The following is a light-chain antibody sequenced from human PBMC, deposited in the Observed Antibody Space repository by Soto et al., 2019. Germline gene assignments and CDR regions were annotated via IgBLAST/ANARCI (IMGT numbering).Light chain of an antibody. J-gene: IGLJ2*01. CDR1: SSNIRSNS. V-gene: IGLV1-44*01. CDR2: GDN. CDR3: AAWDDSLSDVV. Sequence: QSVLTQPPSASGTPGQRVTFSCSGSSSNIRSNSVSWYHQLPGTAPKLLIYGDNQRPSGVPDRFSGSKSGTSASLAISGLQSEDEADYYCAAWDDSLSDVVFGGGTQLTVL.